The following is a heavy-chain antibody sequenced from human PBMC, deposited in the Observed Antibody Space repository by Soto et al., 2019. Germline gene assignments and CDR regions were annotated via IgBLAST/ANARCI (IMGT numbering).Heavy chain of an antibody. CDR3: ARGTMIVVAIDY. CDR2: IYYSGST. Sequence: SETLSLTCTVSGGSISSGDYYWVWIRQPPGKGLEWIGYIYYSGSTYYNPSLKSRVTISVDTSKNQFSLKLSSVTAADTAVYYCARGTMIVVAIDYWGQGTLVTVSS. D-gene: IGHD3-22*01. J-gene: IGHJ4*02. CDR1: GGSISSGDYY. V-gene: IGHV4-30-4*01.